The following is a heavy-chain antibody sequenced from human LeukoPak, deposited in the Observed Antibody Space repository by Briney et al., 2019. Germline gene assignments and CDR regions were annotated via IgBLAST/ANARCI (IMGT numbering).Heavy chain of an antibody. V-gene: IGHV1-8*01. J-gene: IGHJ4*02. CDR3: ARGSKDTGLAAGIFDS. CDR2: MNPNSGNT. Sequence: GASVKVSCKASGYTFTSYDINWVRQATGQGLEWMGWMNPNSGNTGFAQKFRGRVTMTMSTSIGTAYMELSSLRADDTAVYYCARGSKDTGLAAGIFDSWGQGTLVTVSS. CDR1: GYTFTSYD. D-gene: IGHD6-13*01.